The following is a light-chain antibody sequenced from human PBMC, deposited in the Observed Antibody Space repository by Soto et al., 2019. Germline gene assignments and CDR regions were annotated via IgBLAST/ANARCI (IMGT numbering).Light chain of an antibody. CDR1: QSIGNK. V-gene: IGKV3-15*01. Sequence: EKVMTQSPATLSVSPGGKATLSCRASQSIGNKLAWYQHKPGQAPRVLIYDTSTRAAGIPARFSGSGSETEFTLTIITLQSEDFALYYCQQYKSWRSITFGQGTRLEIK. CDR2: DTS. CDR3: QQYKSWRSIT. J-gene: IGKJ5*01.